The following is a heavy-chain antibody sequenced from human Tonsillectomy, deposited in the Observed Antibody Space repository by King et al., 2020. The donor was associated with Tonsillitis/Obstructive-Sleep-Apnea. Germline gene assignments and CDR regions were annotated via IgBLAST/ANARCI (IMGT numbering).Heavy chain of an antibody. D-gene: IGHD6-6*01. V-gene: IGHV1-46*01. J-gene: IGHJ1*01. CDR1: GYTFTSYY. Sequence: QLVQSGAEVKKPGASVKVSCKASGYTFTSYYMHWVRQAPGQGLEWMGIINPSGGSTNYADKFQGRVTMTRDTSTSTVYMELSSLRSEDTAVYYCARGPRGAAPFQHWGQGALVIVSS. CDR3: ARGPRGAAPFQH. CDR2: INPSGGST.